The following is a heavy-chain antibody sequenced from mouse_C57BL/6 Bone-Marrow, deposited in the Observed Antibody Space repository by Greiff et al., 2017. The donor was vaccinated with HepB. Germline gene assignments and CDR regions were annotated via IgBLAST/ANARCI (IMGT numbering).Heavy chain of an antibody. Sequence: EVKLMESGPELVKPGASVKISCKASGYSFTDYNMNWVKQSNGKSLEWIGVINPNYGTTSYNQKFKGKATLTVDQSSSTAYMQLNSLTSEDSAVYYCASSGANWDFDYWGQGTTLTVSS. V-gene: IGHV1-39*01. CDR2: INPNYGTT. CDR1: GYSFTDYN. J-gene: IGHJ2*01. D-gene: IGHD4-1*01. CDR3: ASSGANWDFDY.